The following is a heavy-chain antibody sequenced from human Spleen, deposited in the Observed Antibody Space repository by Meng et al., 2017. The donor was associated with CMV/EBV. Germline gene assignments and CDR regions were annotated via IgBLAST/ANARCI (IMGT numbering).Heavy chain of an antibody. D-gene: IGHD1-7*01. Sequence: ASVKVSCKASGYTFTGYYMHWVRQAPGQRPEWMGRIIPILGKVNYRQKLQGRLTITADRSTSTVYMELRSLSSEDTAVYFCARGENWSYEGTWIYWGQGTLVTVSS. J-gene: IGHJ4*02. V-gene: IGHV1-46*04. CDR1: GYTFTGYY. CDR3: ARGENWSYEGTWIY. CDR2: IIPILGKV.